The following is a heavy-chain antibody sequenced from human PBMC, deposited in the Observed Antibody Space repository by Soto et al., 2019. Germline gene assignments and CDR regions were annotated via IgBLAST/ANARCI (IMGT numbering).Heavy chain of an antibody. V-gene: IGHV3-30*04. D-gene: IGHD1-26*01. CDR2: ISHDGTNR. CDR1: GFAFNIYA. J-gene: IGHJ4*02. CDR3: VRNSGGATPDFAY. Sequence: SLRISCEASGFAFNIYAMPWVCQPTGMGLEWLAVISHDGTNRYYADSVKGRVTISRDNSKSTVFVQMNSRGVEDTAVYYCVRNSGGATPDFAYWGQGALVTVSS.